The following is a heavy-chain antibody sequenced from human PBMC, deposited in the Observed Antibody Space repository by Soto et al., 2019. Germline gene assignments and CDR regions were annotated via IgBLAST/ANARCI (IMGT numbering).Heavy chain of an antibody. CDR3: ARRPGYYGPYGMDV. J-gene: IGHJ6*02. CDR2: IDYSGST. CDR1: GGSIITGDYY. Sequence: PWETMSLTCTVSGGSIITGDYYWSWIRRPPGKGLEWIGYIDYSGSTYYNPSLRSRVSISIDTSKNQFSLKMNSVTAADTGVYYCARRPGYYGPYGMDVWGQGTTVTVSS. D-gene: IGHD3-9*01. V-gene: IGHV4-30-4*01.